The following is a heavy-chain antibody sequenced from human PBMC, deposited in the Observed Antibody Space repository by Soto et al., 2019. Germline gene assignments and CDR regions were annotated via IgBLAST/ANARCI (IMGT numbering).Heavy chain of an antibody. J-gene: IGHJ4*02. CDR1: GGTFSSYA. V-gene: IGHV1-69*13. CDR3: ARVRFIKVAAGNPFDY. CDR2: IIPIFGTA. D-gene: IGHD6-13*01. Sequence: ASVKVSCKASGGTFSSYAISWVRQAPGQGLEWMGGIIPIFGTANYAQKFQGRVTITADESMSTAYMELSSLRSEDTAVYYCARVRFIKVAAGNPFDYWGQGTLVTVSS.